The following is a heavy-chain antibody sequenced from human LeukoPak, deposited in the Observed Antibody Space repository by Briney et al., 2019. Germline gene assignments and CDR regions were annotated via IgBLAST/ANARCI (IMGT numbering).Heavy chain of an antibody. Sequence: GASVKVSCKASGYTFTTYGISWVRLAPGQGLEWMGWISAYNGNTNYAQQFQGRVTMTTGTSMSTAYMELRSLRSDDTAVYYCARDLIAVRPGRFDPWGQGSLVTVSS. D-gene: IGHD6-6*01. CDR2: ISAYNGNT. J-gene: IGHJ5*02. CDR3: ARDLIAVRPGRFDP. V-gene: IGHV1-18*01. CDR1: GYTFTTYG.